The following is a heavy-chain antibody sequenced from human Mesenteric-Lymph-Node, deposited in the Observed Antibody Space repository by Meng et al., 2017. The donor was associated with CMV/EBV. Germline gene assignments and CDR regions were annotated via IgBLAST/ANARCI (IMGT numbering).Heavy chain of an antibody. J-gene: IGHJ3*02. V-gene: IGHV1-46*01. CDR2: INPSGGST. D-gene: IGHD1-26*01. CDR3: ARYISVGATTTTKGSSDAFDI. CDR1: GYTFTSYY. Sequence: ASVKVSCKASGYTFTSYYMHWVRQAPGQGLEWMGIINPSGGSTSYAQKFQGRVTMTRDTSTSTVYMELSSLRSEDTAVYYCARYISVGATTTTKGSSDAFDIWGQGTMVTVSS.